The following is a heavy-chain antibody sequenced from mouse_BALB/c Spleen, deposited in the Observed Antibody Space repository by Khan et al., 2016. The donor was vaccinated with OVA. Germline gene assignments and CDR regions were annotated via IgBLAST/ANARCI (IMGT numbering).Heavy chain of an antibody. CDR1: GYSITSGYG. CDR2: ISYSGST. V-gene: IGHV3-2*02. J-gene: IGHJ2*01. Sequence: EVELEESGPGLVKPSQSLSLTCTVTGYSITSGYGWNWIRQFPGNKLEWMGYISYSGSTNYNPSLKSRISITRDTSKNQFFLQLNSVTTEDTATYYCARTARIKYWGQGTTLTVSS. D-gene: IGHD1-2*01. CDR3: ARTARIKY.